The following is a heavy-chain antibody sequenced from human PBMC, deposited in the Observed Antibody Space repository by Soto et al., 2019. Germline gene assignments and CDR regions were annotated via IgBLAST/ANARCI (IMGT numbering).Heavy chain of an antibody. D-gene: IGHD3-16*01. Sequence: XGFLRRSCAASGFTFSNSCMNWVRQAPGKGLEWVSGVSWNGSRTHYADSVKGRFIISRDNSRNFLYQQMNSLRPEDTAVYYCARGRRVRRGGSYYYYGMDVWGQGTTVTVSS. V-gene: IGHV3-35*01. J-gene: IGHJ6*02. CDR3: ARGRRVRRGGSYYYYGMDV. CDR1: GFTFSNSC. CDR2: VSWNGSRT.